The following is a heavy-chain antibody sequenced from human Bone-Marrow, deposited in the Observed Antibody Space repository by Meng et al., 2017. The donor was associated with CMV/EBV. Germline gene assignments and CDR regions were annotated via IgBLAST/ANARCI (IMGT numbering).Heavy chain of an antibody. V-gene: IGHV3-69-1*01. CDR3: ARVGEYQLLYSIDY. J-gene: IGHJ4*02. CDR2: ISSSSTI. D-gene: IGHD2-2*02. Sequence: GGSLRLSCAASGFTFSDYYMNWVRQAPGKGLEWVSSISSSSTIYYADSMKGRFTISRDNAKNSLYLQMNSLRAEDTALYYCARVGEYQLLYSIDYWGQGTLVTVSS. CDR1: GFTFSDYY.